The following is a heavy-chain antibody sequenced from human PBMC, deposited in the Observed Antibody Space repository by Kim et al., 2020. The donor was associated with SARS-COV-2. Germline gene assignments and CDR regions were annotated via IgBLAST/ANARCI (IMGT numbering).Heavy chain of an antibody. Sequence: GESLKISCKGSGYSFTSYWIGWVRQMPGKGLEWMGIIYPGDSDTRYSPSFQGQVTISADKSISTAYLQWSSLKASDTAMYYCARSPRMRLHRALNENWFDPWGQGTLVTVSS. CDR3: ARSPRMRLHRALNENWFDP. D-gene: IGHD2-15*01. V-gene: IGHV5-51*01. CDR1: GYSFTSYW. CDR2: IYPGDSDT. J-gene: IGHJ5*02.